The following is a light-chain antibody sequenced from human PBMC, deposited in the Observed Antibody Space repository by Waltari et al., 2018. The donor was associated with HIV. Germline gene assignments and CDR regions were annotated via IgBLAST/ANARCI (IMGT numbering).Light chain of an antibody. CDR3: QAEVV. Sequence: SYELTQPPSVSVSPGPTASITCSGEKLGDKYACWYQQKPGQSPVLVIYQDNKRPSGIPERFSGSNSGNTATLTISGTQAMDEADYYCQAEVVFGGGTKLTVL. CDR1: KLGDKY. CDR2: QDN. J-gene: IGLJ2*01. V-gene: IGLV3-1*01.